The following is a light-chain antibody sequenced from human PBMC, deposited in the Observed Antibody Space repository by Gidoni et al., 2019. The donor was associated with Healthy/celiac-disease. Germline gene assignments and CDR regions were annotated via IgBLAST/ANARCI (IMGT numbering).Light chain of an antibody. CDR2: GKN. J-gene: IGLJ2*01. V-gene: IGLV3-19*01. CDR3: NARDSSGNHLV. Sequence: SSELTQDPAVSVALGQTVRITCQGDSLRSYYASWYQQKPGQAPGLVIYGKNNRPSGIPDRFSGSSSGNTASLTITGAQAEDYDYYCNARDSSGNHLVFGGGTKLTVL. CDR1: SLRSYY.